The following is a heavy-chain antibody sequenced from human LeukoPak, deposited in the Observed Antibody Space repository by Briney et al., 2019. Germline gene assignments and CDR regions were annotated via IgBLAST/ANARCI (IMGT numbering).Heavy chain of an antibody. CDR2: ISGSGGST. Sequence: GGSLRHSCAASGFTFSSYAMSWVRQAPGEGLEWVSAISGSGGSTYYADSVKGRFTISRDNSKNTLYLQMNSLRAEDTAVYYCASQREQWLARNEFDYWGQGTLVTVSS. V-gene: IGHV3-23*01. J-gene: IGHJ4*02. D-gene: IGHD6-19*01. CDR3: ASQREQWLARNEFDY. CDR1: GFTFSSYA.